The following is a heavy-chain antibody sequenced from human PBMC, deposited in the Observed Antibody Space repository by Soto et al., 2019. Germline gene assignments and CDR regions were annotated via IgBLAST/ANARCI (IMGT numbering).Heavy chain of an antibody. CDR3: ERGGRYYGFGCGYYTSESLKYFYYGMDV. D-gene: IGHD3-3*01. J-gene: IGHJ6*02. V-gene: IGHV1-69*06. Sequence: QVQLVQSGAEVKKPGSSVKVSCKASGGTFSSYAISWVRQAPGQGLEWMGGIIPIFGTANYAQKFQGRVKITADKPRNAASKGLRSLRYEDTGVYYGERGGRYYGFGCGYYTSESLKYFYYGMDVWGQGTTVTGS. CDR1: GGTFSSYA. CDR2: IIPIFGTA.